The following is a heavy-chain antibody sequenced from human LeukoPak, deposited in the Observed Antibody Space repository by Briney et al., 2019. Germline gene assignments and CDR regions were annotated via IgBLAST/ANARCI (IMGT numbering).Heavy chain of an antibody. CDR1: GFTFSDYY. D-gene: IGHD4-23*01. Sequence: PGGSLRLSCAASGFTFSDYYMSWIRQAPGKGLVWVSRINSDGSSTSYADSVKGRFTISRDNAKNTLYLQMNSLRAEDTAVYYCARDWTVVTRENYYYYYGMDVWGQGTTVTVSS. V-gene: IGHV3-74*01. CDR2: INSDGSST. CDR3: ARDWTVVTRENYYYYYGMDV. J-gene: IGHJ6*02.